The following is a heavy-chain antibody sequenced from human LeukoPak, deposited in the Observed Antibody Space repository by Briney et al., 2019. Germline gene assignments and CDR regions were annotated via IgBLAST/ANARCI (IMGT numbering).Heavy chain of an antibody. D-gene: IGHD3-22*01. CDR3: AKALYYDTDYYYMDV. V-gene: IGHV3-23*01. CDR2: ISGSGGST. Sequence: GGSLRLSCAASGFTVSSNYMSWVRQAPGKGLEWVSAISGSGGSTYYADSVKGRFTISRDNSKNTLYLQMNSLRAEDTAVYYCAKALYYDTDYYYMDVWGKGTTVTVSS. J-gene: IGHJ6*03. CDR1: GFTVSSNY.